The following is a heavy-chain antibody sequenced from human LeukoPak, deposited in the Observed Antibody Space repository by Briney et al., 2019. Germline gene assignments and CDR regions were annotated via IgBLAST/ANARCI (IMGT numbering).Heavy chain of an antibody. D-gene: IGHD6-13*01. J-gene: IGHJ4*02. V-gene: IGHV1-69*13. Sequence: SVKVSCKASGGTFSSYAISWVRQAPGQGLEWMGGIIPIFGTANYAQKFQGRVTITADESTSTAYMELSSLRSDDTAVYYCARARGDSSSWYSSYWGQGTLVTVSS. CDR2: IIPIFGTA. CDR1: GGTFSSYA. CDR3: ARARGDSSSWYSSY.